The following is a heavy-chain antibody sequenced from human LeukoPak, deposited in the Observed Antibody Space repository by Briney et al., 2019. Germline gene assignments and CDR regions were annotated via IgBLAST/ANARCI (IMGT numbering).Heavy chain of an antibody. V-gene: IGHV6-1*01. CDR1: GDSVSIVSVA. CDR2: TYYRSQWYH. Sequence: SQTLSLTCAISGDSVSIVSVAWNWIRPSPSRGLGWLGRTYYRSQWYHEYAGSVKSRITINPDTSKNQFSLRLSSVTPEDTAVYYCARDQYCSSFACSFDYWGQGTLVTGSS. D-gene: IGHD2-2*01. J-gene: IGHJ4*02. CDR3: ARDQYCSSFACSFDY.